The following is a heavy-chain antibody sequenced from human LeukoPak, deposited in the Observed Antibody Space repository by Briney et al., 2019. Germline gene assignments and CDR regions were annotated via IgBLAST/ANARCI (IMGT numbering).Heavy chain of an antibody. CDR1: GGSISSYY. Sequence: PSETLSLTCTVSGGSISSYYGSWIRRPPGKGVEWIGYIYYSWSTNYNPPLKSRVTISVDTSKNQFSLKLSSVTAGDTAVYYCARHDTYYNDSSGYKPDAFDIWGQGTMVTVS. J-gene: IGHJ3*02. D-gene: IGHD3-22*01. V-gene: IGHV4-59*08. CDR2: IYYSWST. CDR3: ARHDTYYNDSSGYKPDAFDI.